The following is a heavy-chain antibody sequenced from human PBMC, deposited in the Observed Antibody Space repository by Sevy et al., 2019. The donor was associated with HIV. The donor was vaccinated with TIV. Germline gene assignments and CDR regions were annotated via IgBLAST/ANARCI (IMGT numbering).Heavy chain of an antibody. CDR3: ARDRIAAGGLTDDFWSGHDAFDI. J-gene: IGHJ3*02. D-gene: IGHD3-3*01. CDR1: GYSISSGYY. Sequence: SETLSLTCTVSGYSISSGYYWGWIRQPPGKGLEWIGSIDHSGSTYYNPSLKSRVTISVDTSKNQFSLKLSSVTAADTAVDYCARDRIAAGGLTDDFWSGHDAFDIWGQGTMVTVSS. CDR2: IDHSGST. V-gene: IGHV4-38-2*02.